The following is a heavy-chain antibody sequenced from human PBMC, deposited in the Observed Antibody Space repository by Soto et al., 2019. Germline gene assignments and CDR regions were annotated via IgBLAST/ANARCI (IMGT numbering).Heavy chain of an antibody. CDR1: GFTFSSYA. CDR3: ARAPSPEYSGSYFGGFSY. D-gene: IGHD1-26*01. CDR2: ISYDGSNK. Sequence: QVQLVESGGGVVQPGRSLRLSCAASGFTFSSYAMHWVRQAPGKGLEWVAVISYDGSNKYYADSVKGRFTISRDNSKNTLYLQMNRLRAEDTAVYYCARAPSPEYSGSYFGGFSYWGQGTLVTVSS. J-gene: IGHJ4*02. V-gene: IGHV3-30-3*01.